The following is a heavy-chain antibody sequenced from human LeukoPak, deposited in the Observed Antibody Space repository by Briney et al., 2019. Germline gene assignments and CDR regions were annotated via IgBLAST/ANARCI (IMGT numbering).Heavy chain of an antibody. CDR2: IYYSGST. J-gene: IGHJ5*02. D-gene: IGHD4-17*01. Sequence: SETLSLTCTVSGGSISSYYWSCIRQPPGKGLEWIGYIYYSGSTNYNPSLKSRVTISVDTSKNQFSLKLSSVTAADTAVYYCARSLMTTVPHWFDPWGQGTLVTVSS. CDR3: ARSLMTTVPHWFDP. V-gene: IGHV4-59*01. CDR1: GGSISSYY.